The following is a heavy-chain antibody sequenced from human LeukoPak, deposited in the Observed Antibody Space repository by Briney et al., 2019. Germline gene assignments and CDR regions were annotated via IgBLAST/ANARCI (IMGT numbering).Heavy chain of an antibody. Sequence: GGSLRLSCAASGFTFSSYGMHWVRQVPGKGLEWVAFIRYDGSNKYYADSVKGRFTISRDNSKNTLYLQMNSLRAEDTAVYYCAKGDYGDLYDNYYFDYWGQGTLVTVSS. J-gene: IGHJ4*02. CDR1: GFTFSSYG. CDR2: IRYDGSNK. V-gene: IGHV3-30*02. D-gene: IGHD4-17*01. CDR3: AKGDYGDLYDNYYFDY.